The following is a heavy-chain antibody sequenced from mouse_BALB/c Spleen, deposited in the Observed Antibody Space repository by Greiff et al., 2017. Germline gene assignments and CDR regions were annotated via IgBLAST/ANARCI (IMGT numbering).Heavy chain of an antibody. CDR3: ATNPPGTVFAY. D-gene: IGHD4-1*01. CDR2: IDPANGNT. J-gene: IGHJ3*01. CDR1: GFYIKDTY. V-gene: IGHV14-3*02. Sequence: VQLKQSGAELVKPGASVKLSCTASGFYIKDTYMHWVKQRPEQGLEWIGRIDPANGNTKYDPKLQGKATITADTSSNTAYLQLSSLTSEDTAVYYCATNPPGTVFAYWGAGTLVTVSA.